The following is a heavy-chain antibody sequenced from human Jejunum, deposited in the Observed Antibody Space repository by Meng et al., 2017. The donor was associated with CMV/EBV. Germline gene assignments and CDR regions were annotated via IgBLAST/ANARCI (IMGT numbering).Heavy chain of an antibody. D-gene: IGHD3-3*01. CDR1: GGSITRTAYY. Sequence: GGSITRTAYYWGWIRQPPGKGVEWIGSISYSGTTYYNPSLKSRVTISLDTSKNHFSLKLTSVTAADTAVYYCASRSSGYYTPFDYWAQGTLVTVSS. V-gene: IGHV4-39*07. CDR3: ASRSSGYYTPFDY. J-gene: IGHJ4*02. CDR2: ISYSGTT.